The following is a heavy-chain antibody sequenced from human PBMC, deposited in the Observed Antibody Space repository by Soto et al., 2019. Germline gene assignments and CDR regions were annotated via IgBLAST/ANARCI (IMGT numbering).Heavy chain of an antibody. CDR1: GGSFSGYY. V-gene: IGHV4-34*01. CDR2: INHSGST. CDR3: ARGGLGYYYGSGSYYY. J-gene: IGHJ4*02. D-gene: IGHD3-10*01. Sequence: NPSETLSLTCAVYGGSFSGYYWSWIRQPPGKGLEWIGEINHSGSTNYNPSLKSRVTISVDTSKNQFSLKLSSVTAADTAVYYCARGGLGYYYGSGSYYYWGQGTLVTVSS.